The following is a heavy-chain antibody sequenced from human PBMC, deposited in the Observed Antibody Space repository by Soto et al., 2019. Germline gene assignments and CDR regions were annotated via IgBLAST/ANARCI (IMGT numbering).Heavy chain of an antibody. J-gene: IGHJ4*02. CDR2: IYWDADK. Sequence: QITLKESGPTLVKPTQTLTLTCTFSAFSLSTSGVGVGWIRQPPGKALEWLALIYWDADKRYSPSLKSRLTITKDTSKNQVVLTMTNMGRVDTATYYGAHSKVTYGFAFWGQGTLVTVFS. CDR3: AHSKVTYGFAF. V-gene: IGHV2-5*02. CDR1: AFSLSTSGVG. D-gene: IGHD2-21*02.